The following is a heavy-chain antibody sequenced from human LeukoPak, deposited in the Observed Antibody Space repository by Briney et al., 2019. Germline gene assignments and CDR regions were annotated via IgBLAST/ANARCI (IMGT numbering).Heavy chain of an antibody. CDR2: IYHSGTT. V-gene: IGHV4-38-2*02. Sequence: SETLSLTCSVSGYSISSGYFWGWIRQSPGKGLECIGSIYHSGTTYYNPSLKSRVTISVDTSRNQFSLKLSSVTAADTAVYYCAREVRQQLFSYYYYMDVWGKGTTVTVSS. J-gene: IGHJ6*03. CDR3: AREVRQQLFSYYYYMDV. CDR1: GYSISSGYF. D-gene: IGHD6-13*01.